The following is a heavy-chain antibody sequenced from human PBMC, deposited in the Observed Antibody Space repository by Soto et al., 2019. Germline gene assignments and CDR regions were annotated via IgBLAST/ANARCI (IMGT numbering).Heavy chain of an antibody. D-gene: IGHD1-1*01. CDR3: ARVWRRGWYFDL. J-gene: IGHJ2*01. CDR1: GGSMTSYY. CDR2: ISSSGSP. Sequence: QVQLQESGPGLVKPSETLSLTCSVSGGSMTSYYWSWIRLPPGKGLEWIGYISSSGSPTYNPSLKSRVTMSVDTSKNQLSLTLNSVNPGDTATYYCARVWRRGWYFDLWGRGTPVIVSS. V-gene: IGHV4-59*01.